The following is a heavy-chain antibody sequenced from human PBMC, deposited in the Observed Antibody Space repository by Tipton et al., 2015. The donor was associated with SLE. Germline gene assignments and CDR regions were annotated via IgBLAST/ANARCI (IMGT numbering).Heavy chain of an antibody. V-gene: IGHV3-48*03. Sequence: SLRLSCAASGFTLSSYEMNWVRQAPGKGLEWVSYISSSGSTIYYADSVKGRFTISRDNAKNSLYLQMNSLRAEDTAVYYCARVGSTSCSSHWGQGTLVTVSS. CDR3: ARVGSTSCSSH. CDR1: GFTLSSYE. CDR2: ISSSGSTI. D-gene: IGHD2-2*01. J-gene: IGHJ4*02.